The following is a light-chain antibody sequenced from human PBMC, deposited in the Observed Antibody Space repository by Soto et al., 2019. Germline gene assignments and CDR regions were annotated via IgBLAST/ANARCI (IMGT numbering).Light chain of an antibody. CDR3: CSYTTNNTWV. V-gene: IGLV2-14*01. CDR1: NGDVGAYTY. CDR2: EVN. Sequence: QSVLTQPASVSGSPGQSITISCTGTNGDVGAYTYVSWYQEHPGKAPKLIIYEVNSRPSGISTRFSASKSANTASLTISGLQPDDEGDYYCCSYTTNNTWVFGGGTKVTVL. J-gene: IGLJ3*02.